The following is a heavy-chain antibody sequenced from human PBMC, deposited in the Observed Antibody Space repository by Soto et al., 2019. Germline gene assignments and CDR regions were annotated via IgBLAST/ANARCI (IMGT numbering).Heavy chain of an antibody. J-gene: IGHJ6*02. Sequence: ASVKVSCKASGGTFSSYGISWVRQAPGQGLEWMGWISAYNGNTNYAQKLQGRVTMTTDTSTSTAYMELRSLRSDDTAVYYCARDGYCSGGSCYSYYYYGMDVWGQGPPVTVSS. D-gene: IGHD2-15*01. CDR2: ISAYNGNT. V-gene: IGHV1-18*01. CDR3: ARDGYCSGGSCYSYYYYGMDV. CDR1: GGTFSSYG.